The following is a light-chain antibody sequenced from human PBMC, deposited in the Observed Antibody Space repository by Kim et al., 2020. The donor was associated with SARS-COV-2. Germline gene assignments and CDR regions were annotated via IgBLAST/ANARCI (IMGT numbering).Light chain of an antibody. J-gene: IGLJ1*01. CDR2: EVS. CDR3: SSYAGSDDFV. V-gene: IGLV2-8*01. CDR1: SREIGVYRY. Sequence: GQSVTISWAGASREIGVYRYGCWYKQHPGEAPRLMIYEVSKRPSGVPDRFSGSKSGSTASLTVSGLQADDEADYDCSSYAGSDDFVFGTGTKVTVL.